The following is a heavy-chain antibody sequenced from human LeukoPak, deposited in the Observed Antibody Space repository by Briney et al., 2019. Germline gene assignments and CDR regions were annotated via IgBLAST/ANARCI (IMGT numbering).Heavy chain of an antibody. CDR2: IYYSGST. CDR3: ARASRMGGYYLFDY. J-gene: IGHJ4*02. V-gene: IGHV4-39*07. Sequence: PSETLSLTCTVSGGSISSSSYYWGWIRQPPGKGLEWIGSIYYSGSTYYNPSLKSRVTISVDTSKNQFSLKLSSVTAADTAVYYCARASRMGGYYLFDYWGQGTLVTVSS. CDR1: GGSISSSSYY. D-gene: IGHD3-22*01.